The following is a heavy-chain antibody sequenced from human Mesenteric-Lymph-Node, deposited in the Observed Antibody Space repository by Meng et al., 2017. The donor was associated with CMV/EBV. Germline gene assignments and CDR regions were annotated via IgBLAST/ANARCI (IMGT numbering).Heavy chain of an antibody. CDR3: AREGYCSGGSCYVSYYGMDV. CDR2: ISSGSDDK. CDR1: GFIFSVYS. Sequence: GESLKISCTASGFIFSVYSMNWVRQAPGKGLEWVSSISSGSDDKHYADSVKGRFTISRDNAKNSLYLQMNSLRAEDTAVYYCAREGYCSGGSCYVSYYGMDVWGQGTTVTVSS. V-gene: IGHV3-21*01. D-gene: IGHD2-15*01. J-gene: IGHJ6*02.